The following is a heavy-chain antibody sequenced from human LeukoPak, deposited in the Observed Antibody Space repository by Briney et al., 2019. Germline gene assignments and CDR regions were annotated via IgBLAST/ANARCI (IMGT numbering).Heavy chain of an antibody. D-gene: IGHD6-13*01. Sequence: ASVKVSCKASGFTFTGYYIHWVRQAPGQGLEWMGWVNPNNGGVNYAQMFQGRVTMTRDTSIGTAYMELSRLTSDDTAVYYCARAGAAAVPDWHFDVWGRGTRVTVSS. CDR3: ARAGAAAVPDWHFDV. CDR1: GFTFTGYY. V-gene: IGHV1-2*02. CDR2: VNPNNGGV. J-gene: IGHJ2*01.